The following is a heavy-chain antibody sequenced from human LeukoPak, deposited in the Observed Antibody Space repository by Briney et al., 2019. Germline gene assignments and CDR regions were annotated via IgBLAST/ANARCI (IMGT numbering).Heavy chain of an antibody. CDR2: IYHDGST. D-gene: IGHD5-18*01. CDR3: ARDRGGYTYSHDY. V-gene: IGHV4-4*02. J-gene: IGHJ4*02. Sequence: SETLSLTCAVSGGSISSNNWWIWVRQSPEKGLEWIGEIYHDGSTNYNPSLKSRVTISMDKSKNQLSLKLNFVPAADTAVYYCARDRGGYTYSHDYWGQGTLVTVSS. CDR1: GGSISSNNW.